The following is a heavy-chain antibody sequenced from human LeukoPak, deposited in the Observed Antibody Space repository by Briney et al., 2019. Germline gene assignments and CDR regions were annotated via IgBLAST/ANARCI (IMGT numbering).Heavy chain of an antibody. J-gene: IGHJ4*02. D-gene: IGHD3-22*01. CDR1: GYTFTSYD. CDR3: ARGDSSGYLPDY. CDR2: MNPNSGNT. V-gene: IGHV1-8*01. Sequence: ASVKVSCKASGYTFTSYDINWVRQATGQGLEWMGWMNPNSGNTGYAQKFQGRVTMTRDMSTSTVYMELSSLRSEDTAVYYCARGDSSGYLPDYWGQGTLVTVSS.